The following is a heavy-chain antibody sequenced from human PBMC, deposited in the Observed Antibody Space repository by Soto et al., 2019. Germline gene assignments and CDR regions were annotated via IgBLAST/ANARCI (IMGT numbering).Heavy chain of an antibody. J-gene: IGHJ4*02. CDR2: IGGSGGNT. V-gene: IGHV3-23*01. CDR3: AKIAEAVAGTVYVY. Sequence: EVQLLESGGGLVQPGGSLRLSCAASGFTFSNYAMGWVRQAPGKGLEWVSAIGGSGGNTYYADSVKGRFTISRDNSKNTLYLQMNSLTAEDTAVYYCAKIAEAVAGTVYVYWGQGTLVTVSS. D-gene: IGHD6-19*01. CDR1: GFTFSNYA.